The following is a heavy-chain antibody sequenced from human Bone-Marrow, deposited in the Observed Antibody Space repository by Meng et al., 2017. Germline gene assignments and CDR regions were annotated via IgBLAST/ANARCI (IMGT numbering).Heavy chain of an antibody. Sequence: GESLKISCAASGFTFSSYAMHWVRQAPGKGLEWVAVISYDGSNKYYADSVKGRFTISRDNSKNTLYLQMNSLRAEDTAVYYCARDPGLYYFDYWGQGTLVTVS. V-gene: IGHV3-30*01. CDR3: ARDPGLYYFDY. D-gene: IGHD2-15*01. CDR2: ISYDGSNK. J-gene: IGHJ4*02. CDR1: GFTFSSYA.